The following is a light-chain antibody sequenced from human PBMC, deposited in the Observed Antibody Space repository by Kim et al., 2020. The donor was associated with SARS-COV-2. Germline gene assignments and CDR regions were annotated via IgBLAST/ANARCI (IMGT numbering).Light chain of an antibody. J-gene: IGLJ2*01. CDR1: SRAGGGYNY. Sequence: GKSIPTACSGTSRAGGGYNYVSWYQQHPGKAPKLMIYDVTNRPSGVSNRFSGSKSGNTASLTISGLQAEDEADYYCSSYTSSSTLVFGGGTQLTVL. CDR2: DVT. V-gene: IGLV2-14*03. CDR3: SSYTSSSTLV.